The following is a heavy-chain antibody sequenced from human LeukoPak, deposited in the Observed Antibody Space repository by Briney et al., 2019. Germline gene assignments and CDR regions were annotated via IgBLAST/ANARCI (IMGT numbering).Heavy chain of an antibody. CDR2: IYYSGST. D-gene: IGHD2-21*01. V-gene: IGHV4-59*11. CDR3: ARDCDSLPHPYCFDY. J-gene: IGHJ4*02. Sequence: SKTLSLTCTVSGGSISSHYWSWIRQPPGKGLEWIGYIYYSGSTNYNPSLKSRVTISVDTSKNQFSLKLSSVTAADTAVYYCARDCDSLPHPYCFDYWGQGTLVTVSS. CDR1: GGSISSHY.